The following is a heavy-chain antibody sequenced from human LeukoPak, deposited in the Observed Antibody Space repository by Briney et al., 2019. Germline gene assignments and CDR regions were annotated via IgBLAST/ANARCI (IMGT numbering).Heavy chain of an antibody. J-gene: IGHJ4*02. Sequence: GGSLRLSCAASGFTFSSYWMHWVRQAPGKGLGWVSRINSDGSSTSYADSVKGRFTISRDNAKNTLYLQMNSLRDEDTAVYYCARVRGTYFDYWGQGTLVTVSS. V-gene: IGHV3-74*01. CDR3: ARVRGTYFDY. CDR2: INSDGSST. D-gene: IGHD3-16*01. CDR1: GFTFSSYW.